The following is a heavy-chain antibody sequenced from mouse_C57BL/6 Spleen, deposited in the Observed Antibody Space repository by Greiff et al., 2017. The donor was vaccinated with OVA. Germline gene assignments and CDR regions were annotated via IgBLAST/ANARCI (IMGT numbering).Heavy chain of an antibody. D-gene: IGHD1-1*01. CDR1: GYTFTDYY. Sequence: EVQLQQSGPELVKPGASVKISCKASGYTFTDYYMNWVKQSHGKSLEWIGDINPNNGGTSYNQKFKGKATLTVDKPSTTAYMQLRSLTSEDSACYYCARPDYYVSSYEGYFDYWGQGTTLTVAS. CDR3: ARPDYYVSSYEGYFDY. V-gene: IGHV1-26*01. J-gene: IGHJ2*01. CDR2: INPNNGGT.